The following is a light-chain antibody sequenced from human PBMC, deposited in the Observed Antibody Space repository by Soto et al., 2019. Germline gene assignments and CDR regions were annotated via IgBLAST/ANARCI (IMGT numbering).Light chain of an antibody. CDR1: QSVTGAN. Sequence: DIVLTQSPFTLSLSPGDGATLSCRASQSVTGANLACYQQRAGHAPRLLIYDAVRRATGIPDRFSGSGSGTDFTLTISRLEPEDVAVYYCHQYGSSLGTFGQGTKVEI. CDR2: DAV. V-gene: IGKV3-20*01. J-gene: IGKJ2*01. CDR3: HQYGSSLGT.